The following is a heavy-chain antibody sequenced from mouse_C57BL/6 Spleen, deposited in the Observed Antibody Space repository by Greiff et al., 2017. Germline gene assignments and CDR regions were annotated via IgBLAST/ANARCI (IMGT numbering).Heavy chain of an antibody. Sequence: EVKLVESEGGLVQPGSSMKLSCTASGFTFSDYYIAWVRQVPEKGLEWVANINYDGSSTYYLDSLKSRFIISRDNAKNILYLQMSSLKSEDTATYYCTRDRGNWDGYFDYWGQGTTLTVSS. CDR2: INYDGSST. CDR1: GFTFSDYY. V-gene: IGHV5-16*01. CDR3: TRDRGNWDGYFDY. D-gene: IGHD4-1*01. J-gene: IGHJ2*01.